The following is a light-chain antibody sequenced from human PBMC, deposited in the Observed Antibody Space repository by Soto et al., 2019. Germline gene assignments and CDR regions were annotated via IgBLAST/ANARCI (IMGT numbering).Light chain of an antibody. Sequence: DIQMTQSPSTLSGSVGDRVTITCRASQNIGRYLAWYQKKPGEAPKLLIYDASTLQSGVPSRFSGSGSGTEFTLSISGLQPDDFATYYCQHYRGLSSFGPGTTVDIK. CDR2: DAS. V-gene: IGKV1-5*01. CDR1: QNIGRY. CDR3: QHYRGLSS. J-gene: IGKJ3*01.